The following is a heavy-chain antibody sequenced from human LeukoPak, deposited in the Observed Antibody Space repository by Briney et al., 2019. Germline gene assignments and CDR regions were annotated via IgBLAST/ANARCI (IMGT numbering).Heavy chain of an antibody. J-gene: IGHJ4*02. CDR3: ARPPPGDFWSGYYGY. CDR1: GYTFTGYY. V-gene: IGHV1-2*02. CDR2: INPNSGGT. D-gene: IGHD3-3*01. Sequence: GASVKVSCKASGYTFTGYYMHWVRQAPGQGLEWMGWINPNSGGTNYAQKFQGRVTMTRDTSISTAYMELSRLRSDDTAVYYCARPPPGDFWSGYYGYWGQGTLVTVSS.